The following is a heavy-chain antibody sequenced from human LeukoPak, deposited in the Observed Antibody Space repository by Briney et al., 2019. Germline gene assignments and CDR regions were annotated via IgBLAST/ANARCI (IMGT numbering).Heavy chain of an antibody. Sequence: PSETLSLTCSLSGDSIKNYHWSWIRQPPGKGLEWIGYIFDSAITNYNPSLKSRITISVDTSKNQFSLKLSSVTAADTAVYYCARDLGVSGSHDYWGQGNLVTVSS. D-gene: IGHD1-26*01. CDR1: GDSIKNYH. J-gene: IGHJ4*02. CDR2: IFDSAIT. V-gene: IGHV4-59*01. CDR3: ARDLGVSGSHDY.